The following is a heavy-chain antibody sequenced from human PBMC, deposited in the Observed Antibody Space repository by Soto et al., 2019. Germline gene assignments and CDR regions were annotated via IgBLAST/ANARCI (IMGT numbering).Heavy chain of an antibody. CDR3: VRSVYCSGGACYGYYFDY. V-gene: IGHV1-46*01. D-gene: IGHD2-15*01. Sequence: QVQVVQSGAEVKKPGASVKVSCKASGYTFTTYYINWVRQPPGQGPEWVGIINPDDGSTTYARHFHARVIMTRDTSTSTVYMELSGLKSEDTAMYYCVRSVYCSGGACYGYYFDYWGQGTLVTVTS. CDR2: INPDDGST. CDR1: GYTFTTYY. J-gene: IGHJ4*02.